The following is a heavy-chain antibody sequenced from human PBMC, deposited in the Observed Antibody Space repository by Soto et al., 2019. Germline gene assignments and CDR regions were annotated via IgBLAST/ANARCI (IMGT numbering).Heavy chain of an antibody. CDR1: GFTFDDYA. D-gene: IGHD6-13*01. J-gene: IGHJ4*02. V-gene: IGHV3-9*01. CDR3: VPDQRYTNTWYMDY. Sequence: PGGSLRLSCAASGFTFDDYAMHWVRQAPGKGLEWVASISWNSGSIGYADSVKGRFTISRDNAKNSLSLQMNSLRPEDTALYYCVPDQRYTNTWYMDYWGQGTLVTVSS. CDR2: ISWNSGSI.